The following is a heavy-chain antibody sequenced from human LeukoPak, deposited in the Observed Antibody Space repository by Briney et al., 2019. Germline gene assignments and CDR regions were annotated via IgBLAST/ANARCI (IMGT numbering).Heavy chain of an antibody. J-gene: IGHJ4*02. CDR2: ISYDGSNK. V-gene: IGHV3-30*07. D-gene: IGHD4-17*01. CDR3: AAYGDYPH. CDR1: GFTFSSYA. Sequence: GGSLRLSCAASGFTFSSYAMHWVRQAPGKGLEWVAVISYDGSNKYYADSVKGRFTISRDNSKNTLYLQMNSLRAEDTAVYYCAAYGDYPHWGQGTLVTVSS.